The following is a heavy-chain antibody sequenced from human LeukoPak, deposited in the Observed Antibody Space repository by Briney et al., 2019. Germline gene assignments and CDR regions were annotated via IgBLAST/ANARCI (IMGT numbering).Heavy chain of an antibody. CDR2: INPNSGGT. V-gene: IGHV1-2*06. J-gene: IGHJ4*02. CDR3: ARAPEYYDFWSGYLN. D-gene: IGHD3-3*01. Sequence: ASVKVSCKASGYTFTGYYMHWVRQAPGQGLEWMGRINPNSGGTNYAQKFQGRVTMTRDTSNSTAYMELSRLRSDDTAVYYCARAPEYYDFWSGYLNWGQGTLVTVSS. CDR1: GYTFTGYY.